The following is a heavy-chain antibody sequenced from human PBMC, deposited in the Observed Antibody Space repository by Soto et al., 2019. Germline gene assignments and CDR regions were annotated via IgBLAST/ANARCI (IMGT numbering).Heavy chain of an antibody. Sequence: SETLSLTCTVSGGSISSYYWSWIRQPPGKGLEWIGYLYFSGITKYNPSLKSRVTISVDTSKNQFSLKLSSVTAADTAVYYCARAYSGYSNWFDPGGQGPLVTV. CDR1: GGSISSYY. D-gene: IGHD3-22*01. J-gene: IGHJ5*02. V-gene: IGHV4-59*01. CDR3: ARAYSGYSNWFDP. CDR2: LYFSGIT.